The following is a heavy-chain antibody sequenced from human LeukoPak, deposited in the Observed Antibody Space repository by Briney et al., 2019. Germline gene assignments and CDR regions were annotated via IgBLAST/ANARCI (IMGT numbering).Heavy chain of an antibody. CDR1: GGSISSYY. CDR2: IYYSGST. D-gene: IGHD6-6*01. V-gene: IGHV4-59*01. CDR3: ARGLYSSSIYFDY. J-gene: IGHJ4*02. Sequence: SETLSLTCTVSGGSISSYYGSWIRQPPGKGLEWIGYIYYSGSTNYNPSLKSRVTISVDTSKNQFSLKLSSVTVADTAVYYCARGLYSSSIYFDYWGQGTLVTVSS.